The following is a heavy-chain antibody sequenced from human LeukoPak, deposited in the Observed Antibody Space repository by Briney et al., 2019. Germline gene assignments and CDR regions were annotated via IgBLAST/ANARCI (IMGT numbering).Heavy chain of an antibody. V-gene: IGHV3-20*04. J-gene: IGHJ4*02. Sequence: GGSLRLSCAASGFTFDDYAMHWVRQAPGKGLEWVSGINWNGGSTGYADSVKGRFTISRDNAKNSLYLQMNSLRGEDTALYYCARGGSSGYYYTFDYWGQGTLVTVSS. CDR3: ARGGSSGYYYTFDY. D-gene: IGHD3-22*01. CDR2: INWNGGST. CDR1: GFTFDDYA.